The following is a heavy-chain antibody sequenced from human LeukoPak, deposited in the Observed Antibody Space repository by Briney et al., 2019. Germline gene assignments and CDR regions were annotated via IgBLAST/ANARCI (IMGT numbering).Heavy chain of an antibody. Sequence: GGSLRLSCAASGFTFSSYSMNWVRQAPGKGLEWVSSISSSSSYIYYADSVKGRFTFSRDNAKNSLSLQMNSLRAEDTAVYYCARDGEVGVGRWFDPWGQGTLVTVSS. J-gene: IGHJ5*02. V-gene: IGHV3-21*01. CDR3: ARDGEVGVGRWFDP. D-gene: IGHD1-26*01. CDR2: ISSSSSYI. CDR1: GFTFSSYS.